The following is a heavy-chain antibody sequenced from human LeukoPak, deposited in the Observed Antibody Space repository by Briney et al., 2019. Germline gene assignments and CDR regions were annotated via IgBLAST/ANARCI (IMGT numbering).Heavy chain of an antibody. V-gene: IGHV4-59*01. D-gene: IGHD5-18*01. CDR2: IYYSGST. J-gene: IGHJ6*02. CDR3: ARSDTAMGNYYYYGMDV. Sequence: PSETLSLTCTVSGGSISSYYWSWIRQPPGKGLEWIGYIYYSGSTNYNPSLKSRVTISVDTSKNQFSLKLSSVTAADTAVYYCARSDTAMGNYYYYGMDVWGQGTTVTASS. CDR1: GGSISSYY.